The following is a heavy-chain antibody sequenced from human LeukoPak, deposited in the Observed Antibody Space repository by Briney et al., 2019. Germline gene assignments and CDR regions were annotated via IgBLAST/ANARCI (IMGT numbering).Heavy chain of an antibody. CDR2: ISGSGGST. D-gene: IGHD5-24*01. V-gene: IGHV3-23*01. Sequence: GGSLRLSCAASGFTFSSYAMSWVSQAPGKGLEWVSAISGSGGSTYYADSVKGRFTISRDKTKNNLYMEINSLRAEDTAVYYCAKERIVMATITLFDYWGQGTLVTVSS. CDR1: GFTFSSYA. CDR3: AKERIVMATITLFDY. J-gene: IGHJ4*02.